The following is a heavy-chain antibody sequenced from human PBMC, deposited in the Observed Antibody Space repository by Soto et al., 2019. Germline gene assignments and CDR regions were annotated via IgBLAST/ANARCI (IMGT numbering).Heavy chain of an antibody. CDR1: GFTFSTYW. CDR3: ARDVESGSSQYYYYYYGMDV. CDR2: IKEDGTEK. J-gene: IGHJ6*02. D-gene: IGHD1-26*01. Sequence: GGSLRLSCVVSGFTFSTYWMSWVRQAPGKGLEWVGNIKEDGTEKHYVDSVKGRFTISRDNSKNTLYLQMSSLRAEDTAVYYCARDVESGSSQYYYYYYGMDVWGQGTTVTVSS. V-gene: IGHV3-7*01.